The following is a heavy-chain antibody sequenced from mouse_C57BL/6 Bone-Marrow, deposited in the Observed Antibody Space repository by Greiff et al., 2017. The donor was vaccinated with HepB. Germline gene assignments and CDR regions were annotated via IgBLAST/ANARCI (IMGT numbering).Heavy chain of an antibody. J-gene: IGHJ2*01. CDR3: TREAIYYYGSSYFDY. Sequence: DVQLVESGEGLVKPGGSLKLSCAASGFTFSSYAMSWVRQTPEKRLEWVAYISSGGDYIYYADTVKGRFTISRDNARNTLYLQMSSLKSEDTAMYYCTREAIYYYGSSYFDYWGQGTTLTVSS. V-gene: IGHV5-9-1*02. CDR2: ISSGGDYI. D-gene: IGHD1-1*01. CDR1: GFTFSSYA.